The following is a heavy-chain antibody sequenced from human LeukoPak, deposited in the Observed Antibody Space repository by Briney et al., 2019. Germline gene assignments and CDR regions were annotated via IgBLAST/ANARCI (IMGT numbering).Heavy chain of an antibody. V-gene: IGHV3-48*03. CDR3: AKDGYYYDSSGYSYFDY. J-gene: IGHJ4*02. D-gene: IGHD3-22*01. CDR1: GFTFSSYE. CDR2: ISSSGSTI. Sequence: PGGSLRLSCAASGFTFSSYEMNWVRQAPGKGLEWVSYISSSGSTIYYADSVKGRFTISRDNSKNTLYLQMNSLRAEDTAVYHCAKDGYYYDSSGYSYFDYWGQGTLVTVSS.